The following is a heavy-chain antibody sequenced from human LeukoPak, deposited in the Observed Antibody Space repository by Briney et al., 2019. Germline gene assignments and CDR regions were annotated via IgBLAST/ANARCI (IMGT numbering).Heavy chain of an antibody. CDR2: ISGSGGDR. Sequence: RPGGSLRLSCAASGFTFSSYWMHWVRQAPGKGLVWVSAISGSGGDRYYADSVKGRFTISRDNSKNTVYLQMNSLRVDDTAVYYCAKDRQRGNYFRNYYYYMDVWGKGTTVTVSS. J-gene: IGHJ6*03. CDR1: GFTFSSYW. D-gene: IGHD1-26*01. V-gene: IGHV3-23*01. CDR3: AKDRQRGNYFRNYYYYMDV.